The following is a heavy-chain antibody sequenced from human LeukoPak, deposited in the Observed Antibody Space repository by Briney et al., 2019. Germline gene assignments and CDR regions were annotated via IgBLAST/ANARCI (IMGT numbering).Heavy chain of an antibody. Sequence: GGSLRLSCAASGFTFSSYAMSWVRQAPGKGLEWVSAICGSGGSTYYAASVKGRFTISRDNSKNSLYLQMNSLRAEHTAVYYCAKDGRRYSYGFGSHFDYWGQGTLVTVSS. D-gene: IGHD5-18*01. V-gene: IGHV3-23*01. CDR1: GFTFSSYA. CDR3: AKDGRRYSYGFGSHFDY. CDR2: ICGSGGST. J-gene: IGHJ4*02.